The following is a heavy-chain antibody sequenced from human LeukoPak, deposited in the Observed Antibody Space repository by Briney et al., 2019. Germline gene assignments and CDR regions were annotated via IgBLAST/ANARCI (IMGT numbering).Heavy chain of an antibody. Sequence: PGGSLRLSCAPSGFTFSSYAMSWVRQAPGKGLEWVSFISGGGGSTYYADSVKGRFTISRDNSKNTLYLQMNILRAEDTAVYYCAKPRGSGSSYNWGFDYWGQGTLVTVSS. CDR3: AKPRGSGSSYNWGFDY. CDR2: ISGGGGST. D-gene: IGHD3-10*01. J-gene: IGHJ4*02. V-gene: IGHV3-23*01. CDR1: GFTFSSYA.